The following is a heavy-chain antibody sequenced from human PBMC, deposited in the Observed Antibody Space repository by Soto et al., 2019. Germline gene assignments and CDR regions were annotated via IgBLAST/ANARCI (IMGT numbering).Heavy chain of an antibody. CDR2: ISAYNGNT. D-gene: IGHD3-3*01. CDR3: ARSHITIFGVVPRFDP. Sequence: ASVKVSCKASGYTFTSYGMSWVRQATGQGLEWMGWISAYNGNTNYAQKLQGRVTMTTDTSTSTAYMELRSLRSDDTAVYYCARSHITIFGVVPRFDPWGQGTLVTVSS. J-gene: IGHJ5*02. V-gene: IGHV1-18*01. CDR1: GYTFTSYG.